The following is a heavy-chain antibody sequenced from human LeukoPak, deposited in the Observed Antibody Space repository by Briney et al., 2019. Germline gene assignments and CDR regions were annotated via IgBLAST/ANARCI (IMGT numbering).Heavy chain of an antibody. CDR2: IYPCDFDS. Sequence: RESLKISCKWPGYSSPISWIAWVRQMPGKGLDWMGIIYPCDFDSSYRTSFQAQVTISADKSLSPAYLQWSSLAASDTAMYYCARRSGHGSDNYSLFDYWGQGTLVTVSS. J-gene: IGHJ4*02. V-gene: IGHV5-51*01. CDR3: ARRSGHGSDNYSLFDY. CDR1: GYSSPISW. D-gene: IGHD3-10*01.